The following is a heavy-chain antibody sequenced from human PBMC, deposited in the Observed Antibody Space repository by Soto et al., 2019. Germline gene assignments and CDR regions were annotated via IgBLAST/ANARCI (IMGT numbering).Heavy chain of an antibody. Sequence: SETLSLTCAVSGAANTTGGYSWSWMRQPPGNGLQWIGYMYHTGSANYNPSLKGRVTMSFDTSTNDFSLKLSSVTAADTAVYFCARLKGTRYFDFWGPGLLVTVSS. J-gene: IGHJ4*02. D-gene: IGHD3-10*01. V-gene: IGHV4-30-2*01. CDR1: GAANTTGGYS. CDR3: ARLKGTRYFDF. CDR2: MYHTGSA.